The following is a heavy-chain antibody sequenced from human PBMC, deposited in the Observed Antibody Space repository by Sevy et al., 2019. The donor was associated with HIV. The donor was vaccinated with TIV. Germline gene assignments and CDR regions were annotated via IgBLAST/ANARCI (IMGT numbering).Heavy chain of an antibody. CDR3: AKWSYRYSSSWYGFDY. CDR2: MTGNGGST. V-gene: IGHV3-23*01. D-gene: IGHD6-13*01. Sequence: GGCLRLSCAAAGFTFSGYAMSWVRQGPGKGLEWVSGMTGNGGSTYYADSVKGRFTISRDNSKNRLYLQMNSLRAEDTAVYSSAKWSYRYSSSWYGFDYWGQGALVTVSS. J-gene: IGHJ4*02. CDR1: GFTFSGYA.